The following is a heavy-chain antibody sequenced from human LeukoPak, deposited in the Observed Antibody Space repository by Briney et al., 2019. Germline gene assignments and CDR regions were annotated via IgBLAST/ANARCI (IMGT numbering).Heavy chain of an antibody. V-gene: IGHV3-23*01. D-gene: IGHD6-13*01. CDR2: ISASGHNT. CDR3: ARASSSSWSFDY. CDR1: GFXFSSYA. J-gene: IGHJ4*02. Sequence: GGSLRLSCAASGFXFSSYAMNWVRQAPGKGLEWVSAISASGHNTYYADSVKGRFTISRDNSKNTLCLQMNSLRAEDTGVYSCARASSSSWSFDYWGQGTLVTVSS.